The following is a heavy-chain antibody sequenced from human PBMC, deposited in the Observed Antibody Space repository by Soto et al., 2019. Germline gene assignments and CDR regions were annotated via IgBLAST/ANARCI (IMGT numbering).Heavy chain of an antibody. J-gene: IGHJ4*02. CDR1: GDSISSYY. CDR3: ARDKITDLFYY. Sequence: SETLSLTCAVSGDSISSYYCMWIRQPPGKGLEWIGEINHSGSTNYNPSLKSRVTISVDTSKNQFSLKLTSVTAADTAVYYCARDKITDLFYYWGQGNLVTVSS. V-gene: IGHV4-34*01. D-gene: IGHD3-10*01. CDR2: INHSGST.